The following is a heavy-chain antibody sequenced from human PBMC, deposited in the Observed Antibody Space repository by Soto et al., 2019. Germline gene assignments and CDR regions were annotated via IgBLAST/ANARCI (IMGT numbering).Heavy chain of an antibody. CDR2: ISAYNGNT. CDR1: GYTFTSYG. V-gene: IGHV1-18*01. D-gene: IGHD4-17*01. CDR3: AREGDYGGNSACVYYYYGMDV. J-gene: IGHJ6*01. Sequence: ASVKVSCKASGYTFTSYGISWVRQAPGQGLEWMGWISAYNGNTNYAQKLQGRVTMTTDTSPSTAYMELRSLRSDDTAVYYCAREGDYGGNSACVYYYYGMDVWGQ.